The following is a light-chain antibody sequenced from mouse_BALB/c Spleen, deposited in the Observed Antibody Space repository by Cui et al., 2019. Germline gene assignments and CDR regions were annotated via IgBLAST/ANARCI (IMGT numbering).Light chain of an antibody. CDR2: STS. V-gene: IGKV4-80*01. J-gene: IGKJ1*01. Sequence: QIVLTQSPAIMSASLGEEITLTCSASSSGSYRHWYQQKSGTSPKLLIYSTSNLASGVPSRFSGSGSGTFYSLTISSVEAEDAADYYCHQWSSYPWTFGGGTKLEIK. CDR1: SSGSY. CDR3: HQWSSYPWT.